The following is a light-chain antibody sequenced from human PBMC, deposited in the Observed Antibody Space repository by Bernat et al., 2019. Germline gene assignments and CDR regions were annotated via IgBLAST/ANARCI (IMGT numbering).Light chain of an antibody. V-gene: IGKV3-20*01. J-gene: IGKJ4*01. CDR2: GAS. Sequence: EIVLTQSPGTLSLSPGERATLSCRASQSVSSSYLAWYQQKPGQAPRLLIYGASSRATGIPDRFRGSGSGTDFTLTISRLEPEDFAVYYCQQYDSSLLTFGGGTKVEIK. CDR3: QQYDSSLLT. CDR1: QSVSSSY.